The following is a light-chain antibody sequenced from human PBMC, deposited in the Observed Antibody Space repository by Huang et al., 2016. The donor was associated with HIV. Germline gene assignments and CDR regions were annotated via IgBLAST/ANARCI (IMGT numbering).Light chain of an antibody. J-gene: IGKJ4*01. Sequence: IVLTQSPATLSLSPGERATPSCRASQSLNTFLAWYQQKPGQAPRLLIYNATDRATGVPARFSGGGSGTDFTLTITDLKAEDFAIYYCQQRSSSLTFGGGTKVEIK. V-gene: IGKV3-11*01. CDR1: QSLNTF. CDR2: NAT. CDR3: QQRSSSLT.